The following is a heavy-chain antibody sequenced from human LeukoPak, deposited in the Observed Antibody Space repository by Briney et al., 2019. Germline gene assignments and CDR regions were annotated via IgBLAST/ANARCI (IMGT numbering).Heavy chain of an antibody. Sequence: SETLSLTCTVSGGSISSTGYYWGWIRPPPGKGLEWIGSIYYGGTANYNPSLRSRVTISVDTSKNHFSLKLNSVTAADTGVYFCARQTGTSSAWYGASDIWGQGAMVTVSS. CDR3: ARQTGTSSAWYGASDI. D-gene: IGHD6-19*01. CDR1: GGSISSTGYY. J-gene: IGHJ3*02. CDR2: IYYGGTA. V-gene: IGHV4-39*01.